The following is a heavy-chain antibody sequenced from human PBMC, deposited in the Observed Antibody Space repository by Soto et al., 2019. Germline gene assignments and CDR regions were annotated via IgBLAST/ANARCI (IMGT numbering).Heavy chain of an antibody. V-gene: IGHV1-69*13. CDR3: ARAPLRLKDIVVVQLYAFDI. J-gene: IGHJ3*02. D-gene: IGHD2-2*01. CDR2: ISPIFGTA. CDR1: GGTFSSYA. Sequence: SVKVSCKASGGTFSSYAISGVRQAPGQGLEWMGGISPIFGTANYAQKFQGRVTITADESTSTAYMELSSLRSEDTAVYYCARAPLRLKDIVVVQLYAFDIWGKGTMVTVSS.